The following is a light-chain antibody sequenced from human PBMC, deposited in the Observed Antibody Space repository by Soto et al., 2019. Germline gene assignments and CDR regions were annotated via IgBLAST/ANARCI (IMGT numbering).Light chain of an antibody. V-gene: IGKV3-20*01. CDR1: QTVSSNY. CDR3: QHYGHALWA. Sequence: FVVTQSPVALSLSPGDRATLSCRSSQTVSSNYLAWYEQKPGQSPRLLMSGASRRATGVPDRFSGSGSGTDFTLTISRLEPEDFAVYYCQHYGHALWAFGQGTKVDI. J-gene: IGKJ1*01. CDR2: GAS.